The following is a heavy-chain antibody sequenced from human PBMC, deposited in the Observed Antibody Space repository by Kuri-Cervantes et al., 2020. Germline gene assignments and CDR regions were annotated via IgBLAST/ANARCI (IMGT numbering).Heavy chain of an antibody. CDR3: ASSRCSGSCPFDY. CDR1: GFTFSSYS. V-gene: IGHV3-7*01. D-gene: IGHD1-26*01. CDR2: IKQDGSEK. J-gene: IGHJ4*02. Sequence: LSLTCAASGFTFSSYSMNWVRQAPGKGLEWVANIKQDGSEKYYVDSVKGRFTISRDNAKNSLYLQMNSLRAEDTAVYYCASSRCSGSCPFDYWGQGTLVTVSS.